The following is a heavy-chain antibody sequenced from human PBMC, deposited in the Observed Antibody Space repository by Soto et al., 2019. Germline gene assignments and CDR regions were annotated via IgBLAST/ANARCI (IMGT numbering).Heavy chain of an antibody. V-gene: IGHV4-59*01. CDR3: ARDLWGYCGTDCYPLDV. CDR2: MYNTGST. CDR1: GGSIRGYY. D-gene: IGHD2-21*02. Sequence: QVQLQESGPGLVKPSETLSLTCTVSGGSIRGYYWSWIRQPPGKGLEWIGYMYNTGSTVYNPSFTSRVTITVDTTKNQYSLKLNSVSVADTAVYYCARDLWGYCGTDCYPLDVWGQGTTVTVSS. J-gene: IGHJ6*02.